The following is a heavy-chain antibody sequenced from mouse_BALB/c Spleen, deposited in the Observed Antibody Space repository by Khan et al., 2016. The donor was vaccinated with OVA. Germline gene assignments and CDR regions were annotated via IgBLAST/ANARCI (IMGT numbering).Heavy chain of an antibody. V-gene: IGHV1S137*01. CDR2: ISTDSVNT. CDR3: EIRDYFDY. Sequence: QVQLQQSGPELVRPGVSVKISCKGSGYTFTDYSMHWVKQSHAKSLEWIGVISTDSVNTNYNQKFKGKDTLTVDKASSTAYMELARMTSEDSAIYYCEIRDYFDYWGQGTTLTVSS. CDR1: GYTFTDYS. J-gene: IGHJ2*01.